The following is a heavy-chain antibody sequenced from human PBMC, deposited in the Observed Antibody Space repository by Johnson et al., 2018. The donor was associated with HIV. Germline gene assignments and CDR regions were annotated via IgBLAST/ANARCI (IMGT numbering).Heavy chain of an antibody. Sequence: VQLVESGGGLVQPGGSLRLSCAASGFTFSNYGMHWVRQAPGKGLEWVAVIWFDGSNKYYADSVKGRFTISRDNSKNTLYLQMNSLRAGDTAVYYCAKEGITMEVDIWGQGTMVTVSS. J-gene: IGHJ3*02. CDR1: GFTFSNYG. CDR2: IWFDGSNK. D-gene: IGHD3-10*01. CDR3: AKEGITMEVDI. V-gene: IGHV3-33*06.